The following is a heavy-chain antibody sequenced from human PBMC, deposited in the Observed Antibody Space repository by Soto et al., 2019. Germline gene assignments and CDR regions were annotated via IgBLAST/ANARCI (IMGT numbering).Heavy chain of an antibody. V-gene: IGHV3-23*01. J-gene: IGHJ4*02. CDR2: ISGSGGST. Sequence: GGSLRLSCVASGFTFSSYAMSWVRQAPGKGLEWVSAISGSGGSTYYADSVKGRFTISRENSKNTLYLQMNSLRAEDTAVYYCAKNVLGYCSSTSCSDYWGQGTLVTVSS. D-gene: IGHD2-2*01. CDR1: GFTFSSYA. CDR3: AKNVLGYCSSTSCSDY.